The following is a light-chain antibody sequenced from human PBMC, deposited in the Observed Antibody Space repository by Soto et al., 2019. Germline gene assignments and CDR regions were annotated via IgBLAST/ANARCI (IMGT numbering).Light chain of an antibody. Sequence: SYELTQPPSVSVAPRKTARITCGGNNIGSKSVHWYQQKPGQAPVLVIYYDSDRPSGIPERFSGSNSGNTATLTISRVEAGDEADYYCQVWDSSSDPRGVFGTGTKLTVL. V-gene: IGLV3-21*04. J-gene: IGLJ1*01. CDR2: YDS. CDR3: QVWDSSSDPRGV. CDR1: NIGSKS.